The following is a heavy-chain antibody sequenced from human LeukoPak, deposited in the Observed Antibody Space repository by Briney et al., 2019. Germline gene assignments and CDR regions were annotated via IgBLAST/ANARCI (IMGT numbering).Heavy chain of an antibody. D-gene: IGHD3-3*01. CDR2: ISYDGSNK. J-gene: IGHJ6*02. Sequence: GGSLRLSCAASGFTFSSYAMHWVRQAPGKGLEWVAVISYDGSNKYYADSVKGRFTISRDNSKNTLYLQMNSLRAEDTAVYYCARAEKRITIFGVVNIYYYGMDVWGQGTTVTVSS. CDR3: ARAEKRITIFGVVNIYYYGMDV. CDR1: GFTFSSYA. V-gene: IGHV3-30-3*01.